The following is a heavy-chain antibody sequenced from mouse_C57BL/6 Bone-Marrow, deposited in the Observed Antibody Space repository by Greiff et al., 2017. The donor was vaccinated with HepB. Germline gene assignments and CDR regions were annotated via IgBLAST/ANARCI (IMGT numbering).Heavy chain of an antibody. Sequence: EVQGVESVAELVRPGASVKLSCTASGFNIKNTYMHWVKQRPEQGLEWIGRIDPANGNTKYAPKFQGKATITADTSSNTAYLQLSSLTSEDTAIYYCARRTTVVATGNWYFDVWGTGTTVTVSS. CDR1: GFNIKNTY. CDR2: IDPANGNT. J-gene: IGHJ1*03. CDR3: ARRTTVVATGNWYFDV. D-gene: IGHD1-1*01. V-gene: IGHV14-3*01.